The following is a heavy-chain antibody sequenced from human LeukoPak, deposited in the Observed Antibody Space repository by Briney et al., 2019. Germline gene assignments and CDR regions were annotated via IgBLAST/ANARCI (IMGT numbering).Heavy chain of an antibody. CDR2: IDTSGST. Sequence: SETLSLTCTVSGGSISSGSYYWSWIRQPAGKGLEWIGRIDTSGSTNYNPSLKSRVTISVDTSKNQFSLKLSSVTAADTAVYYCARSLLLWFGELLWGFDYWGQGTLVTVSS. CDR1: GGSISSGSYY. CDR3: ARSLLLWFGELLWGFDY. V-gene: IGHV4-61*02. J-gene: IGHJ4*02. D-gene: IGHD3-10*01.